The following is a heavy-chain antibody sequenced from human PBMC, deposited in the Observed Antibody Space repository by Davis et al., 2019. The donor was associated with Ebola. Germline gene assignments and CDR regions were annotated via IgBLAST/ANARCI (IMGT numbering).Heavy chain of an antibody. CDR3: ARDLSSRSSWYVGYYYGMDV. CDR2: ISGSGGST. CDR1: GFTFSSYA. V-gene: IGHV3-23*01. Sequence: GESLKISCAASGFTFSSYAMSWVRQAPGQGLEWVSAISGSGGSTYYADSVKGRFTISRDNSKNSLYLQMNSLRAEDTAVYYCARDLSSRSSWYVGYYYGMDVWGQGTTVTVSS. J-gene: IGHJ6*02. D-gene: IGHD6-13*01.